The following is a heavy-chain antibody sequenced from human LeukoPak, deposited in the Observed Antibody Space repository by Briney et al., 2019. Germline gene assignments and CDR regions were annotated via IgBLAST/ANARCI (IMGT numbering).Heavy chain of an antibody. J-gene: IGHJ6*02. D-gene: IGHD2-2*01. V-gene: IGHV4-30-4*08. CDR3: AGLCSSTSCFLPYGMDV. CDR2: IYYSGST. CDR1: GGSISSSSYY. Sequence: KPSETLSLTCTVSGGSISSSSYYWGWIRQPPGKGLEWIGYIYYSGSTYYNPSLKSRVTISVDTSKNQFSLKLSSVTAADTAVYYCAGLCSSTSCFLPYGMDVWGQGTTVTVSS.